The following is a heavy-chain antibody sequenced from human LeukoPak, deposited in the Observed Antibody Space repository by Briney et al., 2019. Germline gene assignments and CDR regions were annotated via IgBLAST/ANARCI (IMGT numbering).Heavy chain of an antibody. Sequence: ASVKVSCKASGYTFTSYDINWVRQATGQGLEWMGWMKPNSGNTGYAQKFQGRVTITRNTSISTAYMELSSLRSEDTAVYYCARVGLRGVIISRPLDYWGQGTLVTVSS. J-gene: IGHJ4*02. D-gene: IGHD3-16*02. CDR3: ARVGLRGVIISRPLDY. CDR2: MKPNSGNT. V-gene: IGHV1-8*03. CDR1: GYTFTSYD.